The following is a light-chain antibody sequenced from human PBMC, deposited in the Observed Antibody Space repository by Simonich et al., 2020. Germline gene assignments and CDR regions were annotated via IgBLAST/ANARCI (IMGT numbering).Light chain of an antibody. J-gene: IGKJ2*01. CDR3: QQRSNWPQYT. Sequence: EIVMTPSPATLSVSPGERATLSCRASQSVSSNLAWYQQKPGQAPRLLIYDASNRATGIPARFSGSVSGTDFTLTISSLEPEDFAVYYCQQRSNWPQYTFGQGTKLEIK. CDR1: QSVSSN. CDR2: DAS. V-gene: IGKV3-11*01.